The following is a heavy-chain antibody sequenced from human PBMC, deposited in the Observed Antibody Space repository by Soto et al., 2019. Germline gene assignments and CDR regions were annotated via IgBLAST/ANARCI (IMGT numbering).Heavy chain of an antibody. J-gene: IGHJ5*02. CDR2: IWYDGSNK. CDR3: ARDPGYCSSTSWYRGFWFDP. Sequence: QVQLVESGGGVVQPGRSLRLSCAASGFTFSSYGMHWVRQAPGKGLEWVAVIWYDGSNKYYADSVKGRFTISRDNSKNTLYLQMNSLRAEDSAVYYFARDPGYCSSTSWYRGFWFDPWGQGTLVTVSS. CDR1: GFTFSSYG. D-gene: IGHD2-2*01. V-gene: IGHV3-33*01.